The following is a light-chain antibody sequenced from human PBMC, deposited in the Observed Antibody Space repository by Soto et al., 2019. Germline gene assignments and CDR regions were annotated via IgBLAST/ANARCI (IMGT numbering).Light chain of an antibody. CDR2: DAS. V-gene: IGKV3-11*01. CDR1: QSVSSY. Sequence: EILLTQSPATLSLSPGERATLSCRASQSVSSYLAWYQQKPGQAPRLLIYDASNRATGIPARFSGSGSGTDFTLTISRLEHEDFAVYHCQQYGDSPLTFGGGTKWIS. CDR3: QQYGDSPLT. J-gene: IGKJ4*01.